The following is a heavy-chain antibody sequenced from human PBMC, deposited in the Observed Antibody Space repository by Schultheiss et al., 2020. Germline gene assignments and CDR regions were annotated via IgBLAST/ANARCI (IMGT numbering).Heavy chain of an antibody. Sequence: GGSLRLSCAASGFTFSSYSMNWVRQAPGKGLEWVSGISWNSGSIGYADSVKGRFTISRDNAKNSLYLQMNSLRAEDTALYYCAKEGARGLPPIRYYYYYMDVWGKGTTVTVSS. V-gene: IGHV3-9*01. CDR3: AKEGARGLPPIRYYYYYMDV. J-gene: IGHJ6*03. CDR1: GFTFSSYS. CDR2: ISWNSGSI. D-gene: IGHD3-10*01.